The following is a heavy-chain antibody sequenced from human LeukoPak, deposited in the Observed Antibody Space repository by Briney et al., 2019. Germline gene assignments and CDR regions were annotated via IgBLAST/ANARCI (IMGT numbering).Heavy chain of an antibody. CDR3: ARGQQWLVD. J-gene: IGHJ4*02. Sequence: GGSLRLSCAASGLSFSSYALHWVRQAPGKGLEWVAVIWYDGSNKYYADSVKGRFTISRDNSKNTLYLQMNSLRAEDTAVYYCARGQQWLVDWGQGTLVTVSS. CDR1: GLSFSSYA. CDR2: IWYDGSNK. D-gene: IGHD6-19*01. V-gene: IGHV3-33*08.